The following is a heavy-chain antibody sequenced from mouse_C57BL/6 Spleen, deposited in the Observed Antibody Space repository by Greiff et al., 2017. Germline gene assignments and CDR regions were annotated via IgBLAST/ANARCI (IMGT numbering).Heavy chain of an antibody. J-gene: IGHJ3*01. D-gene: IGHD2-1*01. CDR3: ARWEGNSWFAY. V-gene: IGHV1-42*01. Sequence: VQLKQSGPELVKPGASVKISCKASGYSFTGYYMNWVKQSPEKSLEWIGEINPSTGGTTYNQKFKAKATVTVDKSSSTAYMQLKSLTSEDSAVYYCARWEGNSWFAYWGQGTLVTVSA. CDR2: INPSTGGT. CDR1: GYSFTGYY.